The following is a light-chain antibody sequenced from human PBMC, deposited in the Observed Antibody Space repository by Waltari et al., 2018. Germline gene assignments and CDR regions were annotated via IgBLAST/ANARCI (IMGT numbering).Light chain of an antibody. J-gene: IGKJ1*01. CDR3: QKYDVAPWT. V-gene: IGKV1-27*01. Sequence: IQMTQSPSSLSASVGDRVTITCRASQGINTYLAWYQQKSGTVPKLLISAISTLQSGVPSRFSGSGSGTDFTLTISSLQPEDAATYYCQKYDVAPWTFGQGTKVDVK. CDR1: QGINTY. CDR2: AIS.